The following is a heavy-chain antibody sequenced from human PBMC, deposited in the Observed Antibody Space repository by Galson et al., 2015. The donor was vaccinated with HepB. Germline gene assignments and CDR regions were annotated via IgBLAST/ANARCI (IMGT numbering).Heavy chain of an antibody. Sequence: ETLSLTCAVYGGSFSNYYWSWIRQPPEKGLEWIGEINHSGSTNYNPSLKSRVTISVDTSKNQFSLKLSSVTAADTAVYYCARGSIALRKITAGRVRSGNWFDPWGQGTLVTVSS. V-gene: IGHV4-34*01. CDR2: INHSGST. D-gene: IGHD6-13*01. J-gene: IGHJ5*02. CDR3: ARGSIALRKITAGRVRSGNWFDP. CDR1: GGSFSNYY.